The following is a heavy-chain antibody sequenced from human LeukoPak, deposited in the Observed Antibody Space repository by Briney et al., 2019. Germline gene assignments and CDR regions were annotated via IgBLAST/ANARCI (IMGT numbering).Heavy chain of an antibody. V-gene: IGHV4-34*01. J-gene: IGHJ5*02. CDR3: ARGSITMVRGVRGWFDP. CDR2: INHSGST. D-gene: IGHD3-10*01. CDR1: GGSFSGYY. Sequence: PSETLSLTCAVYGGSFSGYYWSWIRQPPGKGLGWIGEINHSGSTNYNPSLKSRVTISVDTSKNQFSLKLSSVTAADTAVYYCARGSITMVRGVRGWFDPWGQGTLVTVSS.